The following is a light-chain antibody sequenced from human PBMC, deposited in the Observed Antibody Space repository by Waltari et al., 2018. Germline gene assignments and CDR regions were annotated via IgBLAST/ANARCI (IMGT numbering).Light chain of an antibody. J-gene: IGLJ3*02. CDR2: EGT. V-gene: IGLV2-23*01. CDR1: SSDVGSHNL. CDR3: CSYVRDITWV. Sequence: QSALTQPAPVSGSPGQSLTISCTGTSSDVGSHNLVSWYQHHPGKAPKLMIYEGTQRPAGVSDRFSGSKSGETASLTISGLQAEDEADYYCCSYVRDITWVFGGGTKLTVL.